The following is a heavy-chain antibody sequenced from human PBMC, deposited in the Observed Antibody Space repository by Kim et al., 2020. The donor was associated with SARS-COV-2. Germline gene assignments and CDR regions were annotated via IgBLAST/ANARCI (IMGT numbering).Heavy chain of an antibody. V-gene: IGHV3-33*01. CDR3: ARKSPKGYYFDY. Sequence: FAAVMRGRFTIPRNNSKNPLNLQMNSLRAEDTAVYYCARKSPKGYYFDYWGQGTLVTVSS. J-gene: IGHJ4*01.